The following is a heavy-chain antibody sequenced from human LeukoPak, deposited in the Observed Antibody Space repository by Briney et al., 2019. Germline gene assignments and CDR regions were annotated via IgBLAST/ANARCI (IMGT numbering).Heavy chain of an antibody. CDR2: ISTGGGNT. Sequence: SGGSLRLSCTASGFTFSSYTMSWVRQAPGKGLKWVSTISTGGGNTYYADSVKGRFTVSRDDSKNTLYLQMNSLRAEDTAVYYCAKDSWGTPYSGRSWAPPYYYYYGMDVWGQGTTVTVSS. V-gene: IGHV3-23*01. D-gene: IGHD1-26*01. J-gene: IGHJ6*02. CDR1: GFTFSSYT. CDR3: AKDSWGTPYSGRSWAPPYYYYYGMDV.